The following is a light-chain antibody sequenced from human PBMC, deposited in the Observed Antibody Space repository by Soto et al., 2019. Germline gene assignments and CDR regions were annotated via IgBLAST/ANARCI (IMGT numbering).Light chain of an antibody. CDR3: QQYDNPPFT. J-gene: IGKJ3*01. V-gene: IGKV1-33*01. Sequence: DIQMTQSPSSLSASVGDRVTITCQASQDISNYLNWYQQKPGKAPKLLIYDASNLETGVPSMFSGSGSVTDFTFTISSLQPEDIATYYCQQYDNPPFTFGPGTKVDIK. CDR2: DAS. CDR1: QDISNY.